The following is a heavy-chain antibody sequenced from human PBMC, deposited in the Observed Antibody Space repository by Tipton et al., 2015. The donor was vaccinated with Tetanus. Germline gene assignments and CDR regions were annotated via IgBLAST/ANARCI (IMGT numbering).Heavy chain of an antibody. CDR1: GDSISSGDFY. J-gene: IGHJ4*02. D-gene: IGHD3-3*01. CDR2: VSYSGST. V-gene: IGHV4-61*08. Sequence: TLSLTCTVSGDSISSGDFYWSWIRQPPGKGLEWIGYVSYSGSTNSNYSLKSRITISQDTSKNQFSLSLTSVTAAGTAVYYCARANYDFPKKGPFDSWGQGSLVIVSS. CDR3: ARANYDFPKKGPFDS.